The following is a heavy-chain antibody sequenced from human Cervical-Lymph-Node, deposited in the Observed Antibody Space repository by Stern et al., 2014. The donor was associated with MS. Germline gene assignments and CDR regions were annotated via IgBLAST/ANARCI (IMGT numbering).Heavy chain of an antibody. CDR1: GYTFTSYY. V-gene: IGHV1-46*03. D-gene: IGHD3-22*01. Sequence: QVQLVQSGAEVKKPGASVKVSCKASGYTFTSYYMHWVRQAPGQGLEWMGIINPSGGSTNYAQKFQGRVTMTRDTSTSTVYMELSSLRSEDTAVYYCAREGEKFYYDSRGYSDYWGQGTQVTVSS. CDR2: INPSGGST. J-gene: IGHJ4*02. CDR3: AREGEKFYYDSRGYSDY.